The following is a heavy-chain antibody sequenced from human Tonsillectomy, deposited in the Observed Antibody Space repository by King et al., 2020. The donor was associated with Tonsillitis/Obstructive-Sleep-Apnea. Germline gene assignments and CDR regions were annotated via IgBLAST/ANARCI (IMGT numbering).Heavy chain of an antibody. CDR1: GGTFSSYA. CDR3: ARVPSYYYYGSGNYYYMDV. D-gene: IGHD3-10*01. V-gene: IGHV1-69*01. Sequence: QLVKSGAEVKKPGSSVKVSCKASGGTFSSYAISWVRQAPGQGLEWMGGIIPIFGTANYAQKFQGGVTITADESTSTAYMELSNLKSEDTAVYYCARVPSYYYYGSGNYYYMDVWGKGTTVTVSS. CDR2: IIPIFGTA. J-gene: IGHJ6*03.